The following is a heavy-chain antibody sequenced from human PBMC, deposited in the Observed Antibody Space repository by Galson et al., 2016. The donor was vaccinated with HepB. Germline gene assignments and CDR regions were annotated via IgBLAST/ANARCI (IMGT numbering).Heavy chain of an antibody. CDR3: ARGIPQTYYFDY. CDR1: GFTVSNNY. V-gene: IGHV3-11*06. D-gene: IGHD3-16*01. Sequence: SLRLSCAASGFTVSNNYMSWIRQAPGKGLEWVSHINGRNTYTNYAASVKGRFTISRDNAKNSLYLQMNSLGAEDTAVYYCARGIPQTYYFDYWGQGSLVTVSS. J-gene: IGHJ4*02. CDR2: INGRNTYT.